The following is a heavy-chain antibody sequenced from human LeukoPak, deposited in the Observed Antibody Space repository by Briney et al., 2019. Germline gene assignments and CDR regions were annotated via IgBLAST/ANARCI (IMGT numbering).Heavy chain of an antibody. V-gene: IGHV3-48*04. Sequence: GGSLRLSCAASGFTFSSYSMNWVRQAPGKGLEWVSYISSSSSTIYYADSVKGRFTISRDNAKNSLYLQMNSLRAEDTAVYYCARSSGWWSLDYWGQGTLVTVSS. J-gene: IGHJ4*02. CDR1: GFTFSSYS. CDR3: ARSSGWWSLDY. CDR2: ISSSSSTI. D-gene: IGHD6-19*01.